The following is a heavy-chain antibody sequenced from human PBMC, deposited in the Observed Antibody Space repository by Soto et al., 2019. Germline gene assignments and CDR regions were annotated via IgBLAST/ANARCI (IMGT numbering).Heavy chain of an antibody. CDR1: GFTFSSYG. D-gene: IGHD6-13*01. CDR2: ISYDGSNK. V-gene: IGHV3-30*18. CDR3: AKRGIVAACSLVEDGDY. Sequence: QVQLVESGGGVVQPGRSLRLSCAASGFTFSSYGMHWVRQAPGKGLEWVAVISYDGSNKYYADAVKGRFTISRDNSKNTLYLQMNSLRPEDTAVYYCAKRGIVAACSLVEDGDYWGQGTLVTASS. J-gene: IGHJ4*02.